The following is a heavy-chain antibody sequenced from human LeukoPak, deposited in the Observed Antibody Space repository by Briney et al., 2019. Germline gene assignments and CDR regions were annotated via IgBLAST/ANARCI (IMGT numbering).Heavy chain of an antibody. CDR1: GFTFSGYW. J-gene: IGHJ4*02. Sequence: GGSLRLSCAASGFTFSGYWMSWVRQAPGKGLEWVANIEQDGREKYYVDSVKGRFTISRDNAKNSLYLQMNSLRAEDTAVYYCARGSSSWYGVDYWGQGTWYGVDYWGQGTPVTVSS. CDR2: IEQDGREK. CDR3: ARGSSSWYGVDYWGQGTWYGVDY. D-gene: IGHD6-13*01. V-gene: IGHV3-7*01.